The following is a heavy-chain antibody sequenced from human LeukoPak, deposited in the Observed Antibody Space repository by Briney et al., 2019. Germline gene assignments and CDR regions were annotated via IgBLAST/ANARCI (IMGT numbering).Heavy chain of an antibody. Sequence: GRSLRLSCAASGFTFSSYSMNWVRQAPGKGLEWVSSISSSSSYIYYADSVKGRFTISRDNAKNSLYLQMNSLRAEDTAVYYCARDLATKYPFDYWGQGTLVTVSS. CDR3: ARDLATKYPFDY. J-gene: IGHJ4*02. D-gene: IGHD2-2*02. CDR1: GFTFSSYS. V-gene: IGHV3-21*01. CDR2: ISSSSSYI.